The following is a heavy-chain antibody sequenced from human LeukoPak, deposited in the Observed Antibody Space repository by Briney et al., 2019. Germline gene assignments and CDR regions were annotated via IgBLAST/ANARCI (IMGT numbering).Heavy chain of an antibody. D-gene: IGHD6-13*01. CDR2: ITSGSRII. V-gene: IGHV3-48*04. J-gene: IGHJ1*01. Sequence: GGSLRLSCAASGFTFSGYSMNWVRQAPGKGLEWVSYITSGSRIIFYADSVKGRFTISRDNAQSSLYLQMNSLRAEDTAVYYCATHPHATAAAGIPWGQGTLVTVSS. CDR1: GFTFSGYS. CDR3: ATHPHATAAAGIP.